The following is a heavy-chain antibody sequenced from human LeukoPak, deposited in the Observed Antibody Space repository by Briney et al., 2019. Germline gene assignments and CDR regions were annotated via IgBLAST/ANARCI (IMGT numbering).Heavy chain of an antibody. Sequence: GRSLRLSCAASGFTFSSYAMRWVRQAPGKGLEWVANINPAGSETYYVDSVKGRFTVSRDNARNSLYLQMNWLRGEDTAVYYCLAGGGYWGQGTLVSVSS. CDR2: INPAGSET. CDR1: GFTFSSYA. J-gene: IGHJ4*02. CDR3: LAGGGY. V-gene: IGHV3-7*01. D-gene: IGHD3-16*01.